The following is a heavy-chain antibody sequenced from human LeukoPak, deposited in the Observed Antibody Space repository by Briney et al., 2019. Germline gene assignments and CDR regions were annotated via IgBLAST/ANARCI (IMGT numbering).Heavy chain of an antibody. J-gene: IGHJ6*03. CDR1: GFTFRSYG. CDR3: AKMGGYCTNGVCLQAYYYYYYMDV. CDR2: IWYDGSNK. D-gene: IGHD2-8*01. Sequence: GRSLRLSCAASGFTFRSYGMHWVRQAPGKGLEWVAVIWYDGSNKYYADSVKGRFTISRDNSKNTLYLQMNSLRAEDTAVYYCAKMGGYCTNGVCLQAYYYYYYMDVWGKGTTVTVSS. V-gene: IGHV3-33*06.